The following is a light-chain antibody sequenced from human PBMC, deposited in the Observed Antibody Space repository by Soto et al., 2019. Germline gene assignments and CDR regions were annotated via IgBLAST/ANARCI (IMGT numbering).Light chain of an antibody. CDR2: DAS. J-gene: IGKJ1*01. CDR3: QQRSRWPRT. V-gene: IGKV3-11*01. Sequence: EIVLTQSPATLFLSPGGRGTLSCRASQNVSTYLIWYQQKPGQDPRLLIYDASHRDTGIPARFSGSGSGTDFTLTISSLEPEDSAVYYCQQRSRWPRTFGQGTKVEI. CDR1: QNVSTY.